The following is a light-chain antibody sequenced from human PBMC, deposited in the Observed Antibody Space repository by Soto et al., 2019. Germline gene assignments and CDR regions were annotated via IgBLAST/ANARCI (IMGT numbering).Light chain of an antibody. V-gene: IGKV3-11*01. J-gene: IGKJ4*01. CDR2: DSS. CDR3: QQRSDWPST. CDR1: QSVGTY. Sequence: EIVLTQSPAPLSLSPGERATLSCRASQSVGTYFAWYQQKPGQAPRLLIYDSSNRATGIPARFSGSGSGTDFTLTISSLAPEDFAVYYCQQRSDWPSTFGGGTKVEIK.